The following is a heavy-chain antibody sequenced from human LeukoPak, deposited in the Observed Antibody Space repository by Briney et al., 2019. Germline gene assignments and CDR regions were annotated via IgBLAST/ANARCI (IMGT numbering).Heavy chain of an antibody. D-gene: IGHD3-22*01. V-gene: IGHV1-2*02. CDR2: INPNSGGT. J-gene: IGHJ5*02. CDR3: ARGDLITMIVVASWFDP. CDR1: GYTFTGYY. Sequence: ASVKVSCKASGYTFTGYYMHWVRQAPGQGLEWMGWINPNSGGTNYAQKSQGRVTMTRDTSISTAYMELSRLRSDDTAVYYCARGDLITMIVVASWFDPWGQGTLVTVSS.